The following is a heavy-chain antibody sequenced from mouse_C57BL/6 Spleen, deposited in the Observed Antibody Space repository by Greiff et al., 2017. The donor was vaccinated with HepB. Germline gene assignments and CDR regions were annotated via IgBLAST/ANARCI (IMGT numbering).Heavy chain of an antibody. D-gene: IGHD4-1*01. CDR1: GYSITSGYY. CDR3: ATLLGRDY. J-gene: IGHJ2*01. V-gene: IGHV3-6*01. Sequence: EVKLMESGPGLVKPSQSLSLTCSVTGYSITSGYYWNWIRQFPGNKLEWMGYISYDGSNNYNPSLKNRISITRDTSKNQFFLKLNSVTTEDTATYYCATLLGRDYWGQGTTLTVSS. CDR2: ISYDGSN.